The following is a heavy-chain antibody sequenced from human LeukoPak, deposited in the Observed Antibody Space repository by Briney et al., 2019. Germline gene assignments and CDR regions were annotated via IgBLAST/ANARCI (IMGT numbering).Heavy chain of an antibody. V-gene: IGHV3-9*03. J-gene: IGHJ4*02. Sequence: GGSLRLSCAASGFTFDDYAMHWVRQAPGKGLEWVSGISWNSGSIGYADSVKGRFTISRDNAKNSLYLQMNSLRAEDMALYYCAKGDSSTVSSSPDYWGQGTLVTVSS. D-gene: IGHD2-2*01. CDR2: ISWNSGSI. CDR1: GFTFDDYA. CDR3: AKGDSSTVSSSPDY.